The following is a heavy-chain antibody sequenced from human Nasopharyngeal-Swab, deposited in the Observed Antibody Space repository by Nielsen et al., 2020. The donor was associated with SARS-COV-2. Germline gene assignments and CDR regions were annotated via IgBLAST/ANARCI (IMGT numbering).Heavy chain of an antibody. CDR1: GGSISSSSYY. J-gene: IGHJ4*02. CDR3: ARHEGSHWLRHQYYFDY. D-gene: IGHD3-9*01. Sequence: SETLSLTCTVSGGSISSSSYYWGWIRQPPGKGLEWIGSIYYSGSTSYYPSLKSRVTISVDTSKNQFSLKLSSVTAADTAVYYCARHEGSHWLRHQYYFDYWGQGTLVTVSS. V-gene: IGHV4-39*01. CDR2: IYYSGST.